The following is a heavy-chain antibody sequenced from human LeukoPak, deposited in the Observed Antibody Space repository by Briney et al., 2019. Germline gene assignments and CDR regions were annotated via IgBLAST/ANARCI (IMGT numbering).Heavy chain of an antibody. D-gene: IGHD1-1*01. Sequence: SETPSLTCTVSGGSISGYYWSWLRQPPGKGLEWIGYIYYTGRPNYNPSLKSRVTISVDTSKNQFSLKLTSVTAADTAVYYCARDGPNWYDYWGQGTLVTVSS. J-gene: IGHJ4*02. CDR3: ARDGPNWYDY. V-gene: IGHV4-59*01. CDR2: IYYTGRP. CDR1: GGSISGYY.